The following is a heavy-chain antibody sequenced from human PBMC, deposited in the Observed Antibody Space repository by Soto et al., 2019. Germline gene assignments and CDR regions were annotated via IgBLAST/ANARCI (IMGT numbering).Heavy chain of an antibody. CDR3: AKEYCSSTSCYHYYEYYGMEV. V-gene: IGHV3-23*01. D-gene: IGHD2-2*01. Sequence: EVQLLESGGGLVQPGGSLRLSCAASGFTFSSYAMSWVRQAPGKGLEWVSAISGSGGSTYYADSVKGRFTISRDNSKNRLYLQMNSQRAEETAVYYCAKEYCSSTSCYHYYEYYGMEVWGQGTTVTVSS. J-gene: IGHJ6*02. CDR2: ISGSGGST. CDR1: GFTFSSYA.